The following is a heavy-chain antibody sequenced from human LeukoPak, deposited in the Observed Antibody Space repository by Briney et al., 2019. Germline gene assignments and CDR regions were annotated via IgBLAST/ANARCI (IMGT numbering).Heavy chain of an antibody. CDR1: GFTFSNAW. D-gene: IGHD3-16*02. Sequence: GGSLRLSCAASGFTFSNAWMSWVRQAPGKGLEWVGRIKSKTDGGTTDYAAPVKGRFTISRDDSKNTLYLQMNSLKTEDTAVYYCTTNYVWGSYRYRPGYFDYWGQGTLVTVSS. CDR2: IKSKTDGGTT. V-gene: IGHV3-15*01. CDR3: TTNYVWGSYRYRPGYFDY. J-gene: IGHJ4*02.